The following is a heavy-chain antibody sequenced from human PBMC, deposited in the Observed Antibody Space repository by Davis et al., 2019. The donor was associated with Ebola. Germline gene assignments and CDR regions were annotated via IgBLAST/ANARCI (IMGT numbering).Heavy chain of an antibody. J-gene: IGHJ5*01. D-gene: IGHD3-16*01. V-gene: IGHV1-8*01. CDR1: GYSFSSYD. CDR3: ARGTRSFDS. CDR2: MNPNSGNT. Sequence: AASVKVSCQASGYSFSSYDLNWVRQATGQGLEWMGWMNPNSGNTGYAQKFQGRVTMTRNTSISTAYMELSSLRSEDTAMYFCARGTRSFDSWGQGTLVIVSA.